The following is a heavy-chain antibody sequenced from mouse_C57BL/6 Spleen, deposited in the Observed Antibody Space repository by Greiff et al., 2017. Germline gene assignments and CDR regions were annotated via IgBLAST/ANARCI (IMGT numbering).Heavy chain of an antibody. CDR3: ASGGGNWYFDV. CDR2: IYPGDGDT. V-gene: IGHV1-82*01. CDR1: GYAFSSSW. Sequence: VQLQQSGPELVKPGASVKISCKASGYAFSSSWMNWVKQRPGKGLEWIGRIYPGDGDTNYNGKFKGKATLTADKSSSTAYMQLSSLTSEDSAVYFCASGGGNWYFDVWGTGTTVTVSS. J-gene: IGHJ1*03.